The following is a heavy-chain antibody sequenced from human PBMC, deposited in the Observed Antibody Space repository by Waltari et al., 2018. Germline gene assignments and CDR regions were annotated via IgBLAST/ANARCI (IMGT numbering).Heavy chain of an antibody. CDR2: INHSGST. J-gene: IGHJ5*02. CDR3: ARGLNGAVVVVAATPVRSWFDP. V-gene: IGHV4-34*01. Sequence: QVQLQQWGAGLLKPSETLSLTCAVYGGSFSGYYWSWIRQPPGKGLEWIGEINHSGSTNYDPSLKSRATESVGTSKTQFSQKLSSVTAADTAVYYCARGLNGAVVVVAATPVRSWFDPWGQGTLVTVSS. CDR1: GGSFSGYY. D-gene: IGHD2-15*01.